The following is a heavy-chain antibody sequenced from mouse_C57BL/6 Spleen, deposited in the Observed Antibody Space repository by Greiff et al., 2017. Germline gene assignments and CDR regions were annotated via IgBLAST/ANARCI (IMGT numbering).Heavy chain of an antibody. CDR3: ARQTPAGAWFAY. J-gene: IGHJ3*01. Sequence: QVQLQQPGAELVMPGASVKLSCKASGYTFTSYWMHWVKQRPGQGLEWIGEIDPSDSYTNYNQKFKGKSTLTVDKSSSTAYMQLSSLTSEDSAVYYCARQTPAGAWFAYWGQGTRVTVSA. V-gene: IGHV1-69*01. CDR1: GYTFTSYW. CDR2: IDPSDSYT.